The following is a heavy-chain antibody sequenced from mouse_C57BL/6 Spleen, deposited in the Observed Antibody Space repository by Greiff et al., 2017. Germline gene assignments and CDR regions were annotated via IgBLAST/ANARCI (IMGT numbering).Heavy chain of an antibody. V-gene: IGHV1-59*01. CDR1: GYTFTSYW. CDR2: IDPSDSYT. D-gene: IGHD1-1*01. Sequence: VKLKQPGAELVRPGTSVKLSCKASGYTFTSYWMHWVKQRPGQGLEWIGVIDPSDSYTNYNQKFKGKATLTVDTSSSTAYMQLSSLTSEDSAVYYCAREITTVVAPFDYWGQGTTLTVSS. CDR3: AREITTVVAPFDY. J-gene: IGHJ2*01.